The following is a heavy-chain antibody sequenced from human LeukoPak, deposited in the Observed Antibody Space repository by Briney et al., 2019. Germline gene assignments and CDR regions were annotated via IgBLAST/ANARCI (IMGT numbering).Heavy chain of an antibody. D-gene: IGHD6-13*01. Sequence: GGSLRLSCAASGFTFSSYSMNWVHQAPGKGLEWVSSISSSSSYIYYADSVKGRFTISRDNAKNSLYLQMNSLRAEDTAVYYCARDRPVFGFGRSIVRGSSWGGFDYWGQGTLVTVSS. CDR1: GFTFSSYS. V-gene: IGHV3-21*01. CDR3: ARDRPVFGFGRSIVRGSSWGGFDY. J-gene: IGHJ4*02. CDR2: ISSSSSYI.